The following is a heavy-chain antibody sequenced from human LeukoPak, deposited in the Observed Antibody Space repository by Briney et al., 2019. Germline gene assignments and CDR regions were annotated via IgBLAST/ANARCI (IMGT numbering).Heavy chain of an antibody. CDR1: GFTFSNYS. CDR2: IGSTSHFR. J-gene: IGHJ4*02. CDR3: ARSCDGDCYSDY. V-gene: IGHV3-21*01. D-gene: IGHD2-21*02. Sequence: NPGGSLRLSCAASGFTFSNYSMNWVRQAPGKGLEWVSSIGSTSHFRYYADSLKGRVTISRDNAKNSLYLQMSSLRVEDTAVYYCARSCDGDCYSDYWGQRTLVTVSS.